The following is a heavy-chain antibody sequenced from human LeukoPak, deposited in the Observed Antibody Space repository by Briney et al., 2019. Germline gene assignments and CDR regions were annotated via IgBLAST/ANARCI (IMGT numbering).Heavy chain of an antibody. D-gene: IGHD4-23*01. Sequence: PSETLSLTCIVSGDSITSGGYYWSWIRQHPGKGLEWIGFIFYSGSTFYNPSLKSRVTMSVDTSKNQFSLKLSSVTAADTAVYYCARDRHGGNFFDYWGQGTLVSVSS. CDR2: IFYSGST. CDR1: GDSITSGGYY. V-gene: IGHV4-31*03. J-gene: IGHJ4*02. CDR3: ARDRHGGNFFDY.